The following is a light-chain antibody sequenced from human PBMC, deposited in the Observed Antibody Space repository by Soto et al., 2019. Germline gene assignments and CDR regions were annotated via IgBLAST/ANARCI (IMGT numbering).Light chain of an antibody. CDR2: VAS. CDR1: QNIINY. Sequence: DIQMTQSPSSLSASVGDRVTITCRASQNIINYLNWYQQKPGKAPQLLIYVASRLESGVPSRFSGSGSGTDFTLIISSLQPEDFSTYYCQQSYNAPITFGKGTRLDI. J-gene: IGKJ5*01. V-gene: IGKV1-39*01. CDR3: QQSYNAPIT.